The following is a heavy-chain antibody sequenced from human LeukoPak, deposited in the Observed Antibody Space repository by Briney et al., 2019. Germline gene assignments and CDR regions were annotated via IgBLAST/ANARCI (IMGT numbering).Heavy chain of an antibody. J-gene: IGHJ4*02. CDR2: INHSGST. V-gene: IGHV4-34*01. Sequence: SETLSLTCAVYGGSFSGYYWSWIRLPPGKGLEWIGEINHSGSTNYNPSLKSRVTISVDTSKNQFSLKLSSVTAADTAVYYCARWGGAALDYWGQGTLVTVSS. D-gene: IGHD1-26*01. CDR3: ARWGGAALDY. CDR1: GGSFSGYY.